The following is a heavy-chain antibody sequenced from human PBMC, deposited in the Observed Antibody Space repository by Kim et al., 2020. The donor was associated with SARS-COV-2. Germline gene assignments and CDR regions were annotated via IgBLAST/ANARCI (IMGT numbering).Heavy chain of an antibody. V-gene: IGHV1-69*01. J-gene: IGHJ4*02. D-gene: IGHD3-22*01. CDR3: ARGGYYYDSSAERDYFDY. Sequence: QGRVTITADESTSTAYMELSSLRSEDTAVYYCARGGYYYDSSAERDYFDYWGQGTLVTVSS.